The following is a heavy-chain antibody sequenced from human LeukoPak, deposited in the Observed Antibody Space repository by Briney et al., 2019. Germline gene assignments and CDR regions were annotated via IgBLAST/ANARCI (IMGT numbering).Heavy chain of an antibody. V-gene: IGHV3-15*01. J-gene: IGHJ3*02. CDR1: GFTFSNAW. Sequence: GGPLRLLCAASGFTFSNAWMSWARDARGKGVEWVGRIKSKTDGGTTDYAEPVNGRFTISRDDSKNTLYLQMNSLKTEDTAVYYSTTDERYFDWSARWGEAFDIWGQGTMVTVSS. CDR2: IKSKTDGGTT. D-gene: IGHD3-9*01. CDR3: TTDERYFDWSARWGEAFDI.